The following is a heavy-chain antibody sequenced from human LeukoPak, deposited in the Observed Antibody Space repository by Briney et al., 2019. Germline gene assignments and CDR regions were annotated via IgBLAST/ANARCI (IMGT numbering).Heavy chain of an antibody. J-gene: IGHJ4*02. V-gene: IGHV3-30*02. Sequence: GGSLRLSCAASGFTFSSSGMHWVRQAPGKGLEWVAFIRYGGSHKYYADSVKGRFTISRDNAKSSLSLQMNSLRAEDTAVYYCARGHSNYGDYFDYWGQGTLVTVSS. D-gene: IGHD4-11*01. CDR2: IRYGGSHK. CDR1: GFTFSSSG. CDR3: ARGHSNYGDYFDY.